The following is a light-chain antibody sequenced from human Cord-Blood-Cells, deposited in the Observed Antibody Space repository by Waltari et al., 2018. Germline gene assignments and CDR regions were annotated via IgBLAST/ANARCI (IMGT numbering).Light chain of an antibody. V-gene: IGLV8-61*01. CDR2: STN. CDR3: VLYMGSGIWV. CDR1: SGSVSTSYY. Sequence: QTVVTQEPSFSVSPGGTVTLTCGFSSGSVSTSYYPSRYQQTPGQAPRPLIYSTNTRSSGVPDRFSGSILGNKAALTITGAQADDESDYYCVLYMGSGIWVFGGGTKLTVL. J-gene: IGLJ3*02.